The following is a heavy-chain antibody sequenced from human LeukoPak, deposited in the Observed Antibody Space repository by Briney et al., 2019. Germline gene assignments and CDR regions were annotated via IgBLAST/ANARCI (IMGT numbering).Heavy chain of an antibody. Sequence: GGSLRLSCAASGFTFSSYAMHWVRQAPGKGLEWVAVISYDGSNKYYADSVKGRFTISRDNSKNTLYLQMNSLRAEDTAVYYCAKDREWSPPLPADYWGQGTLVTVSS. V-gene: IGHV3-30*04. CDR1: GFTFSSYA. J-gene: IGHJ4*02. CDR2: ISYDGSNK. D-gene: IGHD3-3*01. CDR3: AKDREWSPPLPADY.